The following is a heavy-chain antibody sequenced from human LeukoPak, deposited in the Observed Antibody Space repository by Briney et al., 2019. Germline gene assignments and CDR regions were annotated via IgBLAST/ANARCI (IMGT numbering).Heavy chain of an antibody. V-gene: IGHV4-34*01. CDR2: INHSGST. D-gene: IGHD3-9*01. CDR3: ARHRYDILPGIDFDL. Sequence: SETLSLTCAVYGGSFSGYYWSWIRQPPGKGLGWIGEINHSGSTNYNPSLKSRVTISVDTSKNQFSLKLSSGTAADTAVYYCARHRYDILPGIDFDLWGRGTLVTVSS. J-gene: IGHJ2*01. CDR1: GGSFSGYY.